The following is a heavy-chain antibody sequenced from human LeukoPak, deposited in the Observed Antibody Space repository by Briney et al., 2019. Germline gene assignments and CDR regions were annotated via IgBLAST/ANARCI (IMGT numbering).Heavy chain of an antibody. V-gene: IGHV1-2*02. D-gene: IGHD2-15*01. CDR2: INPKSGGT. CDR1: GYTITGYY. J-gene: IGHJ4*02. CDR3: ASTACSGNCYFDY. Sequence: ASVKVSCKASGYTITGYYVRWVRQAPGQGLEWMGWINPKSGGTDCAQKFQGRVTMTRDTSISTAYMELTRLTADDTAVYYCASTACSGNCYFDYWGQGTLVTVSS.